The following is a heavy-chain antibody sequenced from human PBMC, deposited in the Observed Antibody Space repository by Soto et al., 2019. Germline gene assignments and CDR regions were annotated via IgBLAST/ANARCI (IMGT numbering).Heavy chain of an antibody. CDR1: GFTFSDYC. J-gene: IGHJ5*02. Sequence: PVGSLRLSCVVSGFTFSDYCMNWVRQSPGRGLEWVASISSGGNFIYYADSVRGRFTISRDNAENSLYLQMNSLGVEDTATYYCARTIIAYGELIDLHWFDPWGQGTPVTVSS. D-gene: IGHD3-16*02. V-gene: IGHV3-21*06. CDR3: ARTIIAYGELIDLHWFDP. CDR2: ISSGGNFI.